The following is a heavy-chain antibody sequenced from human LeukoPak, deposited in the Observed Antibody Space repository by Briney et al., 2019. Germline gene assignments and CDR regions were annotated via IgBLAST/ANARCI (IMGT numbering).Heavy chain of an antibody. J-gene: IGHJ5*02. CDR2: IYTSGNT. D-gene: IGHD6-6*01. Sequence: SETLSLTCTVSGGSISGYYWNWIRQPAGKGLEWIGRIYTSGNTNYNPSLKSRVTMSVDTSKNQFSLKLSSVTAADTAVYYCARVLAGSSWFDPWGQGTLVTVSS. V-gene: IGHV4-4*07. CDR1: GGSISGYY. CDR3: ARVLAGSSWFDP.